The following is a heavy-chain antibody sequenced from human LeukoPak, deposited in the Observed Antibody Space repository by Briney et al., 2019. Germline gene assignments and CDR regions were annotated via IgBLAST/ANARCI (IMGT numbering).Heavy chain of an antibody. CDR3: AREFEGTRYYFDY. J-gene: IGHJ4*02. V-gene: IGHV4-59*01. D-gene: IGHD3-10*01. CDR1: GGSISSYY. Sequence: KPSETLSLTCTVSGGSISSYYWSWIRQPPGKGLEWIGYIYYSGSTNYNPSLKSRVTISVDTSKNQFSLKLSSVTAADTAVYYCAREFEGTRYYFDYWGQGTLVTVSS. CDR2: IYYSGST.